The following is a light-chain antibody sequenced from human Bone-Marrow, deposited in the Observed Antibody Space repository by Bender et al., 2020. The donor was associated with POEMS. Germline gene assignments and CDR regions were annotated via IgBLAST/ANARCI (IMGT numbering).Light chain of an antibody. V-gene: IGLV1-44*01. Sequence: QSVLTQPPSASGTPGQRVTISCSGSSSNIGSNTVNWYQQLPGTAPKLLIYSNNQRPSGVPDRFFGSKSGTSASLAISGLQSEDEADYYCAAWDDSLNGHEVFGGGTKLTVL. CDR2: SNN. J-gene: IGLJ2*01. CDR3: AAWDDSLNGHEV. CDR1: SSNIGSNT.